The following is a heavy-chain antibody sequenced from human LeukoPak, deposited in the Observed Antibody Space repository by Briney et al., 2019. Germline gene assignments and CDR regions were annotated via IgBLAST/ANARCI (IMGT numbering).Heavy chain of an antibody. V-gene: IGHV3-23*01. D-gene: IGHD3-22*01. CDR3: ANSADYYDRPDAFDI. J-gene: IGHJ3*02. CDR1: GFTFCSYA. Sequence: GGSLRLSCAASGFTFCSYAMSWVRHAPGEGLEWVSAISGSGGSTYYADSVKGRFTISRDNSKNTLYLQMNSLRAEDTAVYYCANSADYYDRPDAFDIWGQGTMVTVSS. CDR2: ISGSGGST.